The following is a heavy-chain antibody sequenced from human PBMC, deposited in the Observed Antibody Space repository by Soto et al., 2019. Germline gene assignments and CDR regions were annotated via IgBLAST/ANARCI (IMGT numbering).Heavy chain of an antibody. J-gene: IGHJ4*02. CDR3: AREDILGARSFDY. D-gene: IGHD1-26*01. CDR2: ISSGSKTI. CDR1: GXTLSGYR. V-gene: IGHV3-48*02. Sequence: GSLRLSCAASGXTLSGYRVNWVRQAPGKGLELVSYISSGSKTIYYADSVNCRYTVSRDNAMKSQYLQMNSLRYEDTAVYYCAREDILGARSFDYWGQGTLGTVSS.